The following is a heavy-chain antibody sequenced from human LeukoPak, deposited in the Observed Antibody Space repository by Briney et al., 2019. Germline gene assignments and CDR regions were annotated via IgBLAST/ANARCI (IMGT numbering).Heavy chain of an antibody. Sequence: PGRSLRLSCAASGFTFYDYAMHWVRQAPGKGLEWVSGISWNSGAVGYADSVKGRFTISRDNAKNSLYLQMNSLRAEDTALYCCTKAPLTTPGKLDFWGQGTLVTVSS. V-gene: IGHV3-9*01. CDR1: GFTFYDYA. CDR2: ISWNSGAV. J-gene: IGHJ4*02. CDR3: TKAPLTTPGKLDF. D-gene: IGHD4-17*01.